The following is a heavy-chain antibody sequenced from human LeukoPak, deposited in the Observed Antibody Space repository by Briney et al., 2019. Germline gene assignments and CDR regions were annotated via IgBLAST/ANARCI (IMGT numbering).Heavy chain of an antibody. D-gene: IGHD2-15*01. V-gene: IGHV3-23*01. CDR3: VRGYSFGPYGMDV. CDR2: MSGSGGST. J-gene: IGHJ6*02. Sequence: PGGSLRLSCAASGFTFSTYAMTWVRQAPGKGLEWVSGMSGSGGSTYYADSVKGRFTISRDNSKNTLYLQMSSLRAEDTAVYFCVRGYSFGPYGMDVWGQGTTVTVSS. CDR1: GFTFSTYA.